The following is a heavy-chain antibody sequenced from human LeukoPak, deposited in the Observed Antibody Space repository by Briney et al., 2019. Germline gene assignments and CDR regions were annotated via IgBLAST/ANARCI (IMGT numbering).Heavy chain of an antibody. D-gene: IGHD6-19*01. V-gene: IGHV3-33*01. CDR3: ARRVYNSGWYIDY. CDR2: ILSDGSKE. Sequence: GGSLRLSCAASGSTFSSYGMHWVRQAPGKGLEWVAVILSDGSKEFYTDSVKGRFTISRDNSKNTLYLQMNSLRAEDTAVYYCARRVYNSGWYIDYWGQGTLVTVSS. CDR1: GSTFSSYG. J-gene: IGHJ4*02.